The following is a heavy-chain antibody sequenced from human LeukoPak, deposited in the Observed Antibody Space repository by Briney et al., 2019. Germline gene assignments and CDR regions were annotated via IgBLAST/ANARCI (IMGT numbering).Heavy chain of an antibody. D-gene: IGHD2-2*01. CDR1: EFTFSTYN. CDR3: ARDFFPYCSSTSCYGLFDP. J-gene: IGHJ5*02. CDR2: ITSSSSYM. Sequence: GGSLRLSCAASEFTFSTYNMNWVRQAPGKGLEWVSSITSSSSYMYYADSVKGRFTISRDNAKNTLYLQMNSLRAEDTAVYYCARDFFPYCSSTSCYGLFDPWGQGTLVTVSS. V-gene: IGHV3-21*01.